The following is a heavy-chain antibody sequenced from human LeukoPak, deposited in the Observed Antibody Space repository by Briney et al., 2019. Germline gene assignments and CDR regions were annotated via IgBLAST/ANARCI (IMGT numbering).Heavy chain of an antibody. CDR3: ARVNSFPDFPNMDV. Sequence: PGGSLRLSCAASGFTFNNYIMNWVRQAPGKGLEWVSSISSSSDYIYYADSVKGRFTISRDNAKNSLYLQMNSLRAEDMAVYYCARVNSFPDFPNMDVWGKGTTVTVSS. J-gene: IGHJ6*03. D-gene: IGHD3-3*01. CDR2: ISSSSDYI. CDR1: GFTFNNYI. V-gene: IGHV3-21*01.